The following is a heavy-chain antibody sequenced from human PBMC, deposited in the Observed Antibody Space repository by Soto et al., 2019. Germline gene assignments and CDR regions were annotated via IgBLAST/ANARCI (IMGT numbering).Heavy chain of an antibody. CDR3: VRKNPGTRPFDY. CDR1: GFTFDTYA. Sequence: GGSLRLSCAASGFTFDTYAMNWVRQAPGKGVAWVSAIGTDSNTYYADSVKGRFTISRDNSRTTLYLQMNSLRAEDTALYYCVRKNPGTRPFDYWGQGTLVTVSS. J-gene: IGHJ4*01. CDR2: IGTDSNT. V-gene: IGHV3-23*01.